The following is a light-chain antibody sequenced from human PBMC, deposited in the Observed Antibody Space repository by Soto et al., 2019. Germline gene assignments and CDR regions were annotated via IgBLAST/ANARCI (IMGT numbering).Light chain of an antibody. Sequence: QSALTQPASVSGSPGQSITISCTGTSSDVGSYNYVSWYQQYPGKAPKLMIYDVSNRPSGVSYRFDGSKSGNTASLTISGLQAEDEADYYCRSYTTSSTHVVFGGGTKLTVL. V-gene: IGLV2-14*01. CDR1: SSDVGSYNY. CDR2: DVS. CDR3: RSYTTSSTHVV. J-gene: IGLJ2*01.